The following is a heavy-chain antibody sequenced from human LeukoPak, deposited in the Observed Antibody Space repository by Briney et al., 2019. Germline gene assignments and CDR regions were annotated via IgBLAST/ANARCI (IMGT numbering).Heavy chain of an antibody. CDR2: ISNIGTTT. J-gene: IGHJ4*02. Sequence: GGSLRLSCTASAFTLGDWYMSWIRQAPGKGLEWISYISNIGTTTYYAESVKGRFTISRDNAKNSLYLQMDSLRAEDTAVYYCACDFRYLGHDFWGQGTLVTVSS. D-gene: IGHD2-21*02. CDR3: ACDFRYLGHDF. CDR1: AFTLGDWY. V-gene: IGHV3-11*01.